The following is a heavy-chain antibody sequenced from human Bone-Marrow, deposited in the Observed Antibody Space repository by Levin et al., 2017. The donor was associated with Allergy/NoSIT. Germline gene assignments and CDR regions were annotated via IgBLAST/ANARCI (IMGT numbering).Heavy chain of an antibody. D-gene: IGHD3-10*01. Sequence: GGSLRLSCAASGFTFSNYGMHWVRQAPGKGLEWVAVVSNDGSNKYYIDSVKGRVTLFRENSKNTLYLQMNSLRAEDTAVYYCAKEVSGTYYRGDYYYHGLDVWGQGTTVTVSS. CDR3: AKEVSGTYYRGDYYYHGLDV. CDR1: GFTFSNYG. CDR2: VSNDGSNK. V-gene: IGHV3-30*18. J-gene: IGHJ6*02.